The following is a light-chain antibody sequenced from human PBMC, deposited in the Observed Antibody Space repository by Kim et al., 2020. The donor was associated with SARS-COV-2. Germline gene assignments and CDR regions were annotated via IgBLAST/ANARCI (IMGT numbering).Light chain of an antibody. V-gene: IGKV3-15*01. CDR1: QSISSN. CDR3: QQFNDRPPYT. J-gene: IGKJ2*01. CDR2: GAS. Sequence: VSLGERVTLSCRARQSISSNLAWYHQTPGQAPRLLIYGASTRATDVPARFSGSGSGTEFTLTISGLHSEDFGTYYCQQFNDRPPYTFGQGTKLEI.